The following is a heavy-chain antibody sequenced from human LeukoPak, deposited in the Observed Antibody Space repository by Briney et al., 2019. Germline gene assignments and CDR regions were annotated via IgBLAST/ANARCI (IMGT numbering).Heavy chain of an antibody. CDR1: GGSTSGGGYY. D-gene: IGHD6-13*01. V-gene: IGHV4-31*03. J-gene: IGHJ4*02. CDR2: IAYSGSA. Sequence: SQTLSLTCTVPGGSTSGGGYYCNWIRQHPGKCLEWVGSIAYSGSAYYNPSLKSRVAISLDTSNNQFSLRLSSVTAADTAMYYCARGGGSSTSWYYSFDYWGQGTLVTVSS. CDR3: ARGGGSSTSWYYSFDY.